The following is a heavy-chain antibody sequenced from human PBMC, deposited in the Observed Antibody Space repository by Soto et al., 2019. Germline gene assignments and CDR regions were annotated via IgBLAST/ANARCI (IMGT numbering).Heavy chain of an antibody. Sequence: EVQLLESGGGLVQPGGSLRLSCAASGFTFRSYAMSWVRQAPGKGLEWVSAISGSGGSTYYADSVKGRFTISRDNYKNTLYLQMNSLRAEDTAVYYCAKTTLRYFDWPDGMDVWGQGTTVTVSS. V-gene: IGHV3-23*01. CDR1: GFTFRSYA. CDR2: ISGSGGST. J-gene: IGHJ6*02. D-gene: IGHD3-9*01. CDR3: AKTTLRYFDWPDGMDV.